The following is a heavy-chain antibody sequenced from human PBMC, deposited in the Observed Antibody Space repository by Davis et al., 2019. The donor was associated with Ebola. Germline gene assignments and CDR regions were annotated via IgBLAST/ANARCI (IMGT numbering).Heavy chain of an antibody. CDR1: GGSISTYY. CDR3: ARHQSTSFDY. Sequence: MPSETLSLTCTVSGGSISTYYWRWIPQPPGKGLEWIGYLYFRGSTTYNPSHKSRVTISVDTSKNQFSLKLNSLTAADTAVYYCARHQSTSFDYCGQGTLVTVSS. J-gene: IGHJ4*02. V-gene: IGHV4-59*08. CDR2: LYFRGST.